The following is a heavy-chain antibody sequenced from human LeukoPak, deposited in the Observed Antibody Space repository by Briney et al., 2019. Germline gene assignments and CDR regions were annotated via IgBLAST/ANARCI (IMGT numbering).Heavy chain of an antibody. J-gene: IGHJ4*02. CDR1: GGTFSSYA. Sequence: ASVKVSCKASGGTFSSYAISWVRQAPGQGLEWMGRIIPILGIANYAQKFQGRVTITADKSTSTAYMELSSLRSEDTAVYYCARDKGLLRYFDWLLPFDYWGQGTLVTASS. V-gene: IGHV1-69*04. D-gene: IGHD3-9*01. CDR2: IIPILGIA. CDR3: ARDKGLLRYFDWLLPFDY.